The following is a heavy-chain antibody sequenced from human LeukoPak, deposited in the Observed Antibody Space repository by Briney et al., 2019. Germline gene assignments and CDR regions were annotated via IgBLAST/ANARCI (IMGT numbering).Heavy chain of an antibody. J-gene: IGHJ5*02. CDR3: AREEAVAATFDP. D-gene: IGHD2-15*01. CDR2: INPSGGRT. Sequence: ASVKVSCKASGYTFTSYYMHWVRQAPGQGLEWMGIINPSGGRTTYAQKFQGRVTMTRDMSTSTVYMELSSLRSEDTAVYYCAREEAVAATFDPWGQGTLVTVSS. V-gene: IGHV1-46*01. CDR1: GYTFTSYY.